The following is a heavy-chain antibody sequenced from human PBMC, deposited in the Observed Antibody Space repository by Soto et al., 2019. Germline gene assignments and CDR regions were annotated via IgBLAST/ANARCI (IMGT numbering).Heavy chain of an antibody. D-gene: IGHD2-2*01. CDR1: DGSISSGGYY. CDR2: IYYSGST. V-gene: IGHV4-31*03. Sequence: SETLPRTCTVSDGSISSGGYYWSWIRQHPGKGLEWIGYIYYSGSTYYKPSLKSRISISVDTSKNQFSLKLSSVTAADTAVYYCARYGGYCISTSCPGLDYWGQGTLVTVSS. J-gene: IGHJ4*02. CDR3: ARYGGYCISTSCPGLDY.